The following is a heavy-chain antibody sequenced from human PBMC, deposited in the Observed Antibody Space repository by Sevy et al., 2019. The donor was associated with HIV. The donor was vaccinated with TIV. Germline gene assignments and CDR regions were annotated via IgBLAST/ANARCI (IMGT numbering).Heavy chain of an antibody. V-gene: IGHV3-53*01. Sequence: GGSLRLSCAASGFIVSSNYMSWVRQAPGKGLEWVSVIYSGGSTYYADAVKGRFTISRDNSKNTLYLQMNSLRAEDPAVYYCARAAAVAGTAARVDYYYGMDVWGQGPTVTVSS. CDR2: IYSGGST. CDR1: GFIVSSNY. CDR3: ARAAAVAGTAARVDYYYGMDV. D-gene: IGHD6-19*01. J-gene: IGHJ6*02.